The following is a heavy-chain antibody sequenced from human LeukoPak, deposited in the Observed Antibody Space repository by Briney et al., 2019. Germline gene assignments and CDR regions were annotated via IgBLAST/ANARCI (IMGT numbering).Heavy chain of an antibody. CDR1: GGSFSGYY. J-gene: IGHJ4*02. CDR3: ARAGPRNYYDSSGYFHY. V-gene: IGHV4-34*01. Sequence: SETLSLTCAVYGGSFSGYYWSWIRQPPGKGLEWIGEINHSGSTNYNPSLKSRVTISVDTSKNQFSLKLSSVTSADTAVYYCARAGPRNYYDSSGYFHYWGQGTLVTVSS. CDR2: INHSGST. D-gene: IGHD3-22*01.